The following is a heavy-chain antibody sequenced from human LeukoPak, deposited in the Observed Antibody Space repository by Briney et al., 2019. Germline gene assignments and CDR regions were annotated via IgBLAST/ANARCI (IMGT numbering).Heavy chain of an antibody. CDR3: ARVGVDYSGNIIKYFFDY. Sequence: SETLSLPCTVSGGFISSYQWSWLRQPPGKGLEWIGNIYYSGSANYNPSLKSRVTISVDTSKNQFSLKLSPGTAADTAVYYCARVGVDYSGNIIKYFFDYWGQGTLVTVSS. D-gene: IGHD4-23*01. CDR1: GGFISSYQ. CDR2: IYYSGSA. V-gene: IGHV4-59*01. J-gene: IGHJ4*02.